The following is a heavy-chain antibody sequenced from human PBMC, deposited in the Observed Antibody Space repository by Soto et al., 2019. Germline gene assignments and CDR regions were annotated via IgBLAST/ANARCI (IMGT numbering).Heavy chain of an antibody. CDR2: ISSTSSTI. CDR1: GFTFSSYS. CDR3: ATTKGGLDYDSSGFHSVDY. Sequence: EVQLVESGGGLVQPGGSLRLSCAGSGFTFSSYSMNCVRQAPGKGLEWLSYISSTSSTIYYADSVEGRFTISRDNAKNSLFLQMNNLRDEDTAFYYCATTKGGLDYDSSGFHSVDYWGQGTLVTVSS. J-gene: IGHJ4*02. D-gene: IGHD3-22*01. V-gene: IGHV3-48*02.